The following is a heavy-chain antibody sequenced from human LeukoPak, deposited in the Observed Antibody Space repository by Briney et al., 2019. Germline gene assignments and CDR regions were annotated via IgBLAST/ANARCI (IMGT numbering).Heavy chain of an antibody. CDR1: GFTFSNYA. J-gene: IGHJ5*02. CDR2: ISGTGGST. V-gene: IGHV3-23*01. D-gene: IGHD6-13*01. CDR3: AKRPCIAAAGMGDWFDP. Sequence: GGSLRLSCAASGFTFSNYAMSWVRQAPGKGLDWVSAISGTGGSTYYADSVKGRFTVSRDNSKNTLYLQMNSLRAEDTAVYYCAKRPCIAAAGMGDWFDPWGQGTLVTVSS.